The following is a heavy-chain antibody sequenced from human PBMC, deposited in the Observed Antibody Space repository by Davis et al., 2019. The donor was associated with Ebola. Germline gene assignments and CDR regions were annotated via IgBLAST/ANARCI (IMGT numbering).Heavy chain of an antibody. CDR3: ARGHLHDYYDSSGYSDY. D-gene: IGHD3-22*01. V-gene: IGHV6-1*01. CDR2: TYYNSKWYN. CDR1: GNSVSSNGVA. J-gene: IGHJ4*02. Sequence: PSETLSLTCAISGNSVSSNGVACNWIRQSPSRGLEWLGRTYYNSKWYNDYARSVKSRITITPDTSKNQFSLQLNSVTPEDTAVYYCARGHLHDYYDSSGYSDYWGQGTLVTVSS.